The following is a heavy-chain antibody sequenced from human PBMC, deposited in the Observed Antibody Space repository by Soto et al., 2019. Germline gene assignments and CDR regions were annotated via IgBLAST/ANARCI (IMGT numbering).Heavy chain of an antibody. J-gene: IGHJ4*02. CDR1: GYTFTGYY. V-gene: IGHV1-2*02. D-gene: IGHD3-22*01. CDR2: INPNSGGT. Sequence: VASVKVSCKASGYTFTGYYMHWVRQAPGQGLEWMGWINPNSGGTNYAQKFQGRVTMTRDTSISTAYMELSRLRSDDTAVYYCARGYDSSGYPPSNWGQGTLVTVSS. CDR3: ARGYDSSGYPPSN.